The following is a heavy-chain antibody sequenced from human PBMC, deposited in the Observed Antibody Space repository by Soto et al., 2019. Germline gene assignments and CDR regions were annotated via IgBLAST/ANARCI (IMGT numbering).Heavy chain of an antibody. D-gene: IGHD3-10*01. CDR2: IYTSGST. CDR1: GDSISRNY. V-gene: IGHV4-4*07. J-gene: IGHJ4*02. CDR3: ARDITSVAFDY. Sequence: SETLSLTCTVSGDSISRNYWSWIRQPAGQGLEWIGRIYTSGSTTSNPSLKSRVTMSIDTSKNQFSLNLSSVTAADTAIYYCARDITSVAFDYWGQGALVTVSS.